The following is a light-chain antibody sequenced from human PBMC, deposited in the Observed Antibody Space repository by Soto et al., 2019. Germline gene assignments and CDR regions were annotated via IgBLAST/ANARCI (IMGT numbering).Light chain of an antibody. CDR3: AAWDDSLSGHVV. V-gene: IGLV1-40*01. CDR2: GNG. J-gene: IGLJ2*01. CDR1: SSNIGAGND. Sequence: QSVLTQPPPVSGAPGQRVTISCTGSSSNIGAGNDVHWYQQLPGAAPKLLIYGNGNRPSGVPDRFSGSKSGTSASLAISGLRSEDEADYYCAAWDDSLSGHVVFGGGTKLTVL.